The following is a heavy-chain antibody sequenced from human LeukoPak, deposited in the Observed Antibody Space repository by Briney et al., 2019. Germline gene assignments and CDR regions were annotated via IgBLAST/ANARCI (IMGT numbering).Heavy chain of an antibody. CDR1: GFTFRSYG. CDR2: IWYDGSNK. J-gene: IGHJ4*02. Sequence: GGSLRLSCAASGFTFRSYGMRWVRQAPGKGLEWVAVIWYDGSNKYYADSVKGRFTISGDNSKNTLYLQMNSLRAEDTAVYYCARGDEPKSDSIIDYWGQGTLVTVSS. V-gene: IGHV3-33*01. CDR3: ARGDEPKSDSIIDY. D-gene: IGHD3-3*02.